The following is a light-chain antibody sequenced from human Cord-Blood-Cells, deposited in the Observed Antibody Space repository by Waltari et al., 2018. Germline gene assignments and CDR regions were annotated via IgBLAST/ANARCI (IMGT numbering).Light chain of an antibody. V-gene: IGLV2-23*02. CDR1: CSDVGSYNL. Sequence: QSALPQPAPVSGSPGQSLPISCTGTCSDVGSYNLSSWYQQHPGKAPKLMIYEVSKRPSGVSNRFSGSKSGNTASLTISGLQAEDEADYYCCSYAGSSTYVFGTGTKVTVL. CDR2: EVS. J-gene: IGLJ1*01. CDR3: CSYAGSSTYV.